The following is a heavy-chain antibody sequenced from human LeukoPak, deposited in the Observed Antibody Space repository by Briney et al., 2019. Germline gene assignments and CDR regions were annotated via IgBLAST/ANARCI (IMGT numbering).Heavy chain of an antibody. CDR2: ISAYNGNT. CDR3: ARGGATDGSASRGIFDI. V-gene: IGHV1-18*01. Sequence: ASVKVSCKASGYTFTSYGISWVRQAPGQGLEWMGWISAYNGNTNYAQKLQGRVTMTTDTSTSTAYMELRSLRSDDTAVYYCARGGATDGSASRGIFDIWGQGTMVTVSS. CDR1: GYTFTSYG. D-gene: IGHD5-24*01. J-gene: IGHJ3*02.